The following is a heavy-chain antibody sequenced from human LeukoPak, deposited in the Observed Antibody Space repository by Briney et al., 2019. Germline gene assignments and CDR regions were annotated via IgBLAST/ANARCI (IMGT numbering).Heavy chain of an antibody. CDR1: GFTFSSYG. V-gene: IGHV3-30*02. CDR2: MRYDGSNK. J-gene: IGHJ4*02. CDR3: ANAYYYASSGYYFDY. Sequence: TGGSLRLSCAASGFTFSSYGMHWVRQAPGKGLEWVAFMRYDGSNKYYADSVKGRFTISRDNSKNTLYLQMNSLRAEDTALYYLANAYYYASSGYYFDYWGQGTLVTVSS. D-gene: IGHD3-22*01.